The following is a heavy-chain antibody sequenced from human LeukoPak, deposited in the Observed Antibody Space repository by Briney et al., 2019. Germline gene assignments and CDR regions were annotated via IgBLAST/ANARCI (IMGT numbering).Heavy chain of an antibody. D-gene: IGHD3-10*01. CDR3: ARPLRVTMIRGAAFRASSDFDP. CDR1: GYTFTGYY. Sequence: ASVKVSCKASGYTFTGYYMHWVRQAPGQGLEWMGWINPNTGGTKYPQRFQDRVTMTRDTSISTAYMEVSRLRYDGTAVYYCARPLRVTMIRGAAFRASSDFDPWGQGTLVTVSS. J-gene: IGHJ5*02. V-gene: IGHV1-2*02. CDR2: INPNTGGT.